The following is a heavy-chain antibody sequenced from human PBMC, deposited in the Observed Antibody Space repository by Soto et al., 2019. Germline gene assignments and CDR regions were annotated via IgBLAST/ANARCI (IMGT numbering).Heavy chain of an antibody. V-gene: IGHV3-30*03. D-gene: IGHD2-15*01. CDR3: ARARGYWIDY. CDR2: ISYDGSNK. Sequence: QVQLVESGGGVVQPGRSLRLSCAASGFTFSSYGMHWVRQAPGKGLEWVAVISYDGSNKYYADSVKGRFTISRDNSKNTLYLQMTSLRAEDTAVYYCARARGYWIDYWGQGTLVTVSS. J-gene: IGHJ4*02. CDR1: GFTFSSYG.